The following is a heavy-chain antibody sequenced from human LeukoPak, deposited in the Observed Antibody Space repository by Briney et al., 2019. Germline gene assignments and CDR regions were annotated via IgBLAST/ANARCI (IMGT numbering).Heavy chain of an antibody. J-gene: IGHJ4*02. CDR2: ISNNGGYT. CDR3: AKQLGYCSDGSCYFPY. V-gene: IGHV3-23*01. Sequence: GGSLRLSCAASGFTFSSYWMSWVRQAPGKGLEWVSAISNNGGYTYYADSVQGRFTISRDNSKSTLCLQMNSLRAEDTAVYYCAKQLGYCSDGSCYFPYWGQGTLVTVST. CDR1: GFTFSSYW. D-gene: IGHD2-15*01.